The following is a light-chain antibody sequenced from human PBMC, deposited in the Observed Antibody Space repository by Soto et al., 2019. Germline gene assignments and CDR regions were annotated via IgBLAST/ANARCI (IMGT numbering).Light chain of an antibody. CDR1: QSISSN. J-gene: IGKJ1*01. CDR2: GAS. CDR3: QQYKDWPTT. V-gene: IGKV3-15*01. Sequence: EIVMTQSPATLSVSPGERATLSCRASQSISSNLAWYQQKPGQAPRLLIYGASTRATGIPARFSGSGAGTDFTLTITSLQSEDFGVYFCQQYKDWPTTFGQGTKVEIK.